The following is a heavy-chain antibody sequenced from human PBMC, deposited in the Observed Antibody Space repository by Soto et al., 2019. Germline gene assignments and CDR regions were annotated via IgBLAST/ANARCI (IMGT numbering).Heavy chain of an antibody. CDR1: GGTFSSYA. D-gene: IGHD3-16*01. J-gene: IGHJ2*01. CDR2: IIPIFGTA. V-gene: IGHV1-69*13. CDR3: ARVAGSIHYVYWYFDL. Sequence: GASVKVSCKASGGTFSSYAISWVRQAPGQGLEWMGGIIPIFGTANYAQKFQGRVTITADESTSTAYMELSSLRSEDTAVYYCARVAGSIHYVYWYFDLWGRGTLVTVSS.